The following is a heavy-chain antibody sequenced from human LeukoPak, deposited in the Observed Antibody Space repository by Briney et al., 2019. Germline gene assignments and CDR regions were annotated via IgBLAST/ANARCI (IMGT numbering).Heavy chain of an antibody. V-gene: IGHV3-53*01. D-gene: IGHD4-17*01. Sequence: GGSLRLSCAASGFTVSSNYMNWVRQAPGKGLEWVSVIYSGGSTYYADSMRGRFTVSRDNSKNTLYLQMNSLRAEDTAVYYCARGEDYDDYFDYWGQGTLVTVSS. CDR1: GFTVSSNY. J-gene: IGHJ4*02. CDR3: ARGEDYDDYFDY. CDR2: IYSGGST.